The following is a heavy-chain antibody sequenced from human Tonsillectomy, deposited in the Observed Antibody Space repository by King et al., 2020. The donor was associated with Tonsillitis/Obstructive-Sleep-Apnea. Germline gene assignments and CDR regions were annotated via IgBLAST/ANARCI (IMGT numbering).Heavy chain of an antibody. CDR2: MNTNTGNP. CDR1: GYMFTRYA. V-gene: IGHV7-4-1*02. CDR3: ARGNGEYSPASYYYHMDV. J-gene: IGHJ6*03. D-gene: IGHD3-10*01. Sequence: VQLVESGSELKKPGASVKVSCKASGYMFTRYAMNWVRQAPGQGLEWMGWMNTNTGNPTYAQGFTGRFVFSLDTSVSPVHLQRISLKAEDTAVYYCARGNGEYSPASYYYHMDVWGKGTTVTVSS.